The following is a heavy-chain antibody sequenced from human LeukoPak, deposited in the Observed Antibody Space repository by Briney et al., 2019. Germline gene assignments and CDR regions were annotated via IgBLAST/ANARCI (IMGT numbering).Heavy chain of an antibody. V-gene: IGHV3-66*01. Sequence: GGSLRLSCAASGFTVSSNYMSWVRQAPGKGLEWVSVIYSGGSTYYADSVKGRFTISRDNSKNTLYLQMNSLRAEDTAVYCCARAAGYYGSGRTNWFDPWGQGTLVTVSS. J-gene: IGHJ5*02. CDR3: ARAAGYYGSGRTNWFDP. CDR2: IYSGGST. D-gene: IGHD3-10*01. CDR1: GFTVSSNY.